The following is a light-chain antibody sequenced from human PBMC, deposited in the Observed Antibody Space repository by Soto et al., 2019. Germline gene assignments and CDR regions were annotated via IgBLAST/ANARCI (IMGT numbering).Light chain of an antibody. CDR2: KAS. J-gene: IGKJ5*01. CDR3: QHYNSYSEA. CDR1: QNVNDY. V-gene: IGKV1-5*03. Sequence: DIQMTQTPSTLSASVGDRVTINCRASQNVNDYLAWYQQKPGKAPKLLIYKASTLKSGVPSRFSGSGSGTEFTLTISSLQPDDFATYYCQHYNSYSEAFGQGTRLEIK.